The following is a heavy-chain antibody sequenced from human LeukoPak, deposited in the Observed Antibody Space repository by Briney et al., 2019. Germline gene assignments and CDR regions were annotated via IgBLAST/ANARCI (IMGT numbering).Heavy chain of an antibody. CDR2: INHSGST. V-gene: IGHV4-34*01. CDR3: ARGLHSSSWYDY. Sequence: SETLSLTCAVYGGSFSGYYWSWIRQPPGKGLEWIGEINHSGSTNYNPSLKSRVTISVDTSKNQFSLKLSSVTAADTAVYYCARGLHSSSWYDYWGQGTLVTVSS. D-gene: IGHD6-13*01. J-gene: IGHJ4*02. CDR1: GGSFSGYY.